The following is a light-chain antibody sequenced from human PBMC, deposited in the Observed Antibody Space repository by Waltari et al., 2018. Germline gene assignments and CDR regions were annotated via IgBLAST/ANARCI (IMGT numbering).Light chain of an antibody. CDR2: DVT. Sequence: YRQHPAKAPNLIIFDVTGRPSGISARFSGSKSGNTASLTISGLQSDDEADYYCASYTSSSNYVFGSGTTVTV. J-gene: IGLJ1*01. CDR3: ASYTSSSNYV. V-gene: IGLV2-14*03.